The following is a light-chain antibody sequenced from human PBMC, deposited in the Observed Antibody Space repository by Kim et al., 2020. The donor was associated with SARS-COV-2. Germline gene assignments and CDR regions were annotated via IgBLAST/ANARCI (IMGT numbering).Light chain of an antibody. J-gene: IGKJ2*01. CDR2: AAS. CDR3: QQYITYPYT. V-gene: IGKV1-16*02. CDR1: QGISND. Sequence: SAYIGDRVTITWRASQGISNDLAWRQQKPGKAPKSLIHAASSLQSGVPSKFSGSGSGTDFTLTISSLQPEDFATYYCQQYITYPYTFGQGTKLEI.